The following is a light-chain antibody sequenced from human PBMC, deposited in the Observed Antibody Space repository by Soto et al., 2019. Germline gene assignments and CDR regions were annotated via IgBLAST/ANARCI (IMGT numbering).Light chain of an antibody. J-gene: IGKJ2*02. V-gene: IGKV3-20*01. CDR1: QSVGTSY. CDR3: QQYDKSPWT. CDR2: GAS. Sequence: EIMLTQSPGTLTLSPGERATLSCRASQSVGTSYLAWYQQKPGQAPRLLIYGASSRATDIPDRFSGSGSGREFTLTIGRLEPEDCAVYYCQQYDKSPWTFGQGTKLEIK.